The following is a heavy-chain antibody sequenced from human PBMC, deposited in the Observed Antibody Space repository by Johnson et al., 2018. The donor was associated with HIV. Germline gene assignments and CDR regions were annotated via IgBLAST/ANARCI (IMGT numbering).Heavy chain of an antibody. Sequence: VQLVESGGGLVQPGGSMRLSCAASGFTVNSNYINWVRQAPGKGLECVSGIYSGGSTYYADSVKGRFTISRDNSKNTLYLQMNSLRAEDTAVYYCARVHAGGAFDIWGQGTMVTVSS. J-gene: IGHJ3*02. CDR3: ARVHAGGAFDI. CDR2: IYSGGST. V-gene: IGHV3-66*01. CDR1: GFTVNSNY.